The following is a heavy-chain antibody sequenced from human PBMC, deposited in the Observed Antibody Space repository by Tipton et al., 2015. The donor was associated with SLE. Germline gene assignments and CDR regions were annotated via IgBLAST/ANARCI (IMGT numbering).Heavy chain of an antibody. V-gene: IGHV4-39*07. CDR2: IYHSGST. D-gene: IGHD6-13*01. CDR1: GGSISSSSYY. CDR3: ARVDLGIAAAGFYWYFDL. J-gene: IGHJ2*01. Sequence: LRLSCTVSGGSISSSSYYWGWIRQPPGKGLEWIGSIYHSGSTNYNPSLKSRVTISVDTSKNQFSLKLSSVTAADTAVYYCARVDLGIAAAGFYWYFDLWGRGTLVTVSS.